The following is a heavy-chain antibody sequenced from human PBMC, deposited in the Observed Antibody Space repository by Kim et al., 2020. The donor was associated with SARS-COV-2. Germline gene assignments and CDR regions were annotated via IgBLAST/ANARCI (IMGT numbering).Heavy chain of an antibody. CDR2: IKQDGSEK. D-gene: IGHD2-2*01. V-gene: IGHV3-7*01. CDR1: GFTFSSYC. J-gene: IGHJ4*02. Sequence: GGSLRLSCAASGFTFSSYCMSWVRQAPGKGLEWVANIKQDGSEKYYVDSVKGRFTISRDNAKNSLYLQMNSLRAKDTAVYYCARDSGSSTSDEFDYWGQGTLVNGSS. CDR3: ARDSGSSTSDEFDY.